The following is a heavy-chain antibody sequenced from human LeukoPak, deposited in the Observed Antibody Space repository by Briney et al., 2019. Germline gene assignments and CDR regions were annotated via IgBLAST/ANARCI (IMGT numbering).Heavy chain of an antibody. CDR2: ISSSSSTI. CDR3: ARGVGPPAPRY. CDR1: GFTFSSYS. D-gene: IGHD1-26*01. V-gene: IGHV3-48*04. Sequence: GGSLRLSCAASGFTFSSYSMNWVRQAPGKGLEWVSYISSSSSTIYYADSVKGRFTISRDNAKNSLYLQMNSLRAEDTAVYYCARGVGPPAPRYGGQGTLVTVPP. J-gene: IGHJ4*02.